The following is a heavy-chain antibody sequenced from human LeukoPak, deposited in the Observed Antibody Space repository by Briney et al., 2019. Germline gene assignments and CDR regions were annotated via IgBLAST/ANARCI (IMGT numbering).Heavy chain of an antibody. CDR1: GGSISSYY. V-gene: IGHV4-59*08. J-gene: IGHJ6*03. Sequence: SETLSLTCTVSGGSISSYYWSWIRQPPGKGLEWIGYIYYSGSTNYNPSLKSRVTISADTSKNQFSLNVSSVTAADTAVYYCARATSSYFYYMDVWGKGTTVTISS. CDR2: IYYSGST. CDR3: ARATSSYFYYMDV. D-gene: IGHD5-12*01.